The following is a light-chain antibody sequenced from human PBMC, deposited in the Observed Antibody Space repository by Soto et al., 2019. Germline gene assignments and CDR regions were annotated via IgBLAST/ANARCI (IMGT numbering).Light chain of an antibody. J-gene: IGKJ4*01. V-gene: IGKV1-27*01. CDR3: QKYTSAAHP. Sequence: DIQMTQSPSSLSASVGDRVTITCRASLPISNYLAWYQQKPGKIPNLLIYAASTLQAGVPSRFSGSGSVTEFTRTLRILQPEDVAPYYCQKYTSAAHPFGGAKKVEIK. CDR1: LPISNY. CDR2: AAS.